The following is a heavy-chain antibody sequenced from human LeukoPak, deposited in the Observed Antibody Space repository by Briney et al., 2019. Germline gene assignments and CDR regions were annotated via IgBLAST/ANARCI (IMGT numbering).Heavy chain of an antibody. J-gene: IGHJ4*02. D-gene: IGHD3-10*01. Sequence: GGTLRLSCAASRFTFSSYDMTWVRQAPGKGLEWVSAISGSGGSTYYADSVKGRFTISRDNSKNTLYLQMNSLRAGDTAVYYCARVTRRVTMVRGVVLDYWGQGTLVTVSS. CDR3: ARVTRRVTMVRGVVLDY. V-gene: IGHV3-23*01. CDR1: RFTFSSYD. CDR2: ISGSGGST.